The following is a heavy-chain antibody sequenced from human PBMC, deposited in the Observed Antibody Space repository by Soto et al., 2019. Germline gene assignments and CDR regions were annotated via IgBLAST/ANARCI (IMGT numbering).Heavy chain of an antibody. D-gene: IGHD1-26*01. CDR3: ARDIDRRQHFDY. CDR1: GFTFSSYW. V-gene: IGHV3-74*01. Sequence: GSLRLACATAGFTFSSYWMHWVRQAPGKGLLWVSRINSDGSSTSYADSVKGRFTISRDNAKNTLYLQMNSLRAEDTAVYYCARDIDRRQHFDYGGQGTLVTVPS. CDR2: INSDGSST. J-gene: IGHJ4*02.